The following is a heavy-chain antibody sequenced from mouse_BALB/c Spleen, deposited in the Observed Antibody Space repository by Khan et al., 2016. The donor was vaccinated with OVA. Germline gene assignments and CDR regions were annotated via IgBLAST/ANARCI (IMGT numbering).Heavy chain of an antibody. CDR2: ISSGGAYT. CDR1: GFSFSSYS. CDR3: ASHLTGSFAY. Sequence: EVELVESGGDLVKPGGSLKLSCAASGFSFSSYSMSWVSQTPDKRLEWVATISSGGAYTYYPDIMKGRFPISRDNAKNNLYLQMSSLKAEDTAMYYCASHLTGSFAYWGQGTLVTVSA. J-gene: IGHJ3*01. V-gene: IGHV5-6*01. D-gene: IGHD4-1*01.